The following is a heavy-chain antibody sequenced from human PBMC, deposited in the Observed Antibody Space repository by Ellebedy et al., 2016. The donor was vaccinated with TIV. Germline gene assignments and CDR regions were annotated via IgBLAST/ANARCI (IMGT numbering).Heavy chain of an antibody. CDR2: IYYSGST. J-gene: IGHJ2*01. V-gene: IGHV4-39*01. Sequence: SETLSLTXTVSGGSISSSSYYWGWIRQPPGKGLEWIGSIYYSGSTYYNPSLKSRVTISVDTSKNQFSLKLSSVTAADTAVYYCASLNGVDIVATISGYFDLWGRGTLVTVSS. D-gene: IGHD5-12*01. CDR3: ASLNGVDIVATISGYFDL. CDR1: GGSISSSSYY.